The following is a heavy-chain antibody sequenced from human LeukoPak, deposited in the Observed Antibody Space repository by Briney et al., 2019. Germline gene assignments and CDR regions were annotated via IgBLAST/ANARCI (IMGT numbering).Heavy chain of an antibody. CDR3: ASSPRGVY. V-gene: IGHV3-48*03. D-gene: IGHD3-10*01. CDR1: GFTFSSYE. Sequence: GGSLRLSCAASGFTFSSYEMSWVRQAPGKGLEWVSEISGSGSTTFYADSVKGRFTISRDNAKNSLYLQMNSLRAEDTAVYYCASSPRGVYWGQGTLVTVSS. J-gene: IGHJ4*02. CDR2: ISGSGSTT.